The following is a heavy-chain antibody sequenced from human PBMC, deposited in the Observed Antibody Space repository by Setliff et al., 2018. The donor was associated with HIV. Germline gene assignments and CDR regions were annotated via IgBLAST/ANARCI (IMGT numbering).Heavy chain of an antibody. CDR1: GGTLNRFA. Sequence: SVKVSCKASGGTLNRFAISWVRQAPGQGPEWMGGIIPILGISTYAQKFRARVTLNADKSTATAYMELSSLRSEDTAVYFCAGGGYGANSPYFFYLDVWGRGTTVTVSS. J-gene: IGHJ6*03. D-gene: IGHD5-12*01. CDR3: AGGGYGANSPYFFYLDV. V-gene: IGHV1-69*10. CDR2: IIPILGIS.